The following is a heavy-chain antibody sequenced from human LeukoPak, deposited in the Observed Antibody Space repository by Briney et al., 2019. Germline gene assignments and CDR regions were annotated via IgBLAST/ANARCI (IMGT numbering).Heavy chain of an antibody. D-gene: IGHD4-17*01. V-gene: IGHV3-11*05. CDR2: ISSSSSYT. CDR1: GFTFSDYY. J-gene: IGHJ4*02. Sequence: GGSLRLSCAASGFTFSDYYMSWIRQAPGKGLEWVSYISSSSSYTNYADSVKGRFTISRDNSKNTLYLQMNSLRAEDTAVYYCAKDLTTVTTSTDYWGQGTLVTVSS. CDR3: AKDLTTVTTSTDY.